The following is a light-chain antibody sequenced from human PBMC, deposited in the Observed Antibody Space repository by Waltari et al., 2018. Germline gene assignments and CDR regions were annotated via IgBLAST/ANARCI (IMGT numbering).Light chain of an antibody. J-gene: IGLJ7*01. CDR2: EDT. CDR3: GTWDSSLSGAV. V-gene: IGLV1-51*02. Sequence: SVLTQPPSMSAAPGQRVTISCSGGRSNIGNTYVSWYRQFPGTAPKLLIYEDTERPSGIAGRFSGSKSGTSATLDITGLQAGDEADYYCGTWDSSLSGAVFGGGTHLTVL. CDR1: RSNIGNTY.